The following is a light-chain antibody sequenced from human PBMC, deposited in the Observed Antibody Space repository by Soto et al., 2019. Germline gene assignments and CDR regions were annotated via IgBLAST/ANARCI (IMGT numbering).Light chain of an antibody. J-gene: IGLJ1*01. Sequence: SYELTQPPSVSVTPGQTARITCGGNNIESKSVHWYQQKPGQAPVLVIYYDSDRPSGIPERFSGSNSGNTATLTISRVEAGDEADYYCQVWDSTSDPYVFGTGTKLTVL. CDR1: NIESKS. V-gene: IGLV3-21*04. CDR3: QVWDSTSDPYV. CDR2: YDS.